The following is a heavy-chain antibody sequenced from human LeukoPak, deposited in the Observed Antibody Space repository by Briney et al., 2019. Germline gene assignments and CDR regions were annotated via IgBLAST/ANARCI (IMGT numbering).Heavy chain of an antibody. CDR3: ARGARLFDS. CDR2: IYISGDT. V-gene: IGHV4-4*09. J-gene: IGHJ4*02. D-gene: IGHD3-16*01. CDR1: GVSISSYY. Sequence: PSETLSLTCTVSGVSISSYYWSWIRQPPGKRLECIGYIYISGDTNYNPSLKSRVTMSLDTSKNQFSLKLSSLTAADTAVYYCARGARLFDSWGQGTLVTVSS.